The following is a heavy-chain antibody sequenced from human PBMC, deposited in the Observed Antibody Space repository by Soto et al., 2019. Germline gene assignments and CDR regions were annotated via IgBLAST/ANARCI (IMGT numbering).Heavy chain of an antibody. Sequence: SQTRSLTCGVSGDSVSTNSATSDCIRQSPSTGLEWLGRTYYGSKWYNDYAVYVKGRITISPETSNNQLSLQLNSVTPDDTAVYYCARLIGNSWLDSWGQGTLVTVS. CDR1: GDSVSTNSAT. CDR3: ARLIGNSWLDS. CDR2: TYYGSKWYN. J-gene: IGHJ5*01. D-gene: IGHD2-8*01. V-gene: IGHV6-1*01.